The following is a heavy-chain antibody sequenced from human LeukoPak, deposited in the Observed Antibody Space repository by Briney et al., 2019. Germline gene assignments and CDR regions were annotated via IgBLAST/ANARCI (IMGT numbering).Heavy chain of an antibody. CDR3: ARSDSGHFDY. CDR2: XXPXXGXX. V-gene: IGHV1-46*01. D-gene: IGHD2-15*01. Sequence: ASVKXSCXASGYTFTSYXMHXXXQAPXXXXEXXXXXXPXXGXXXXXXXFXXRXXXXXXXXTRTVYMELSSLRSEDTAVYYCARSDSGHFDYWGQGTLVTVSS. CDR1: GYTFTSYX. J-gene: IGHJ4*02.